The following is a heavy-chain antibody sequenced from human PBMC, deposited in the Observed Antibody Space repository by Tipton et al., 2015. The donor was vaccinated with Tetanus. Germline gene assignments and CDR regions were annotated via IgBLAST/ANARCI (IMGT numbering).Heavy chain of an antibody. CDR3: ARGGVGYCSSTSCYLFDP. CDR1: GYTFTSYA. V-gene: IGHV1-3*01. Sequence: QVQLVQSGAEVKKPGASVKVSCKASGYTFTSYAMHWVRQAPGQRLEWMGWINAGNGNTKYSQRFQGRVTITRDTSASTAYMELSSLRSEGTAVYYCARGGVGYCSSTSCYLFDPWGQGTLVTVSS. J-gene: IGHJ5*02. CDR2: INAGNGNT. D-gene: IGHD2-2*01.